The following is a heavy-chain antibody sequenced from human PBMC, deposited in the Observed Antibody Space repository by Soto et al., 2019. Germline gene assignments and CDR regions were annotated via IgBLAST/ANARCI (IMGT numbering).Heavy chain of an antibody. CDR3: ARHLPRLLLVPYGMDV. CDR1: GGTFSSYA. Sequence: SVKVSCKASGGTFSSYAISWVRQAPGQGLEWMGGIIPIFGTANYAQKFQGRVTITADESTSTAYMELSSLRSEDTAVYYCARHLPRLLLVPYGMDVWGQGTTVTVSS. J-gene: IGHJ6*02. CDR2: IIPIFGTA. V-gene: IGHV1-69*13. D-gene: IGHD2-21*02.